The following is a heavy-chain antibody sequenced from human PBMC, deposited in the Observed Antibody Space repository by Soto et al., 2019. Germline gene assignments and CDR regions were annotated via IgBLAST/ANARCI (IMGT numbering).Heavy chain of an antibody. D-gene: IGHD3-22*01. J-gene: IGHJ4*02. CDR1: GGSISSGGYY. CDR3: ARVFTMKRPPHFDY. V-gene: IGHV4-31*03. CDR2: IYYSGST. Sequence: PSETLSLTCTVSGGSISSGGYYWSWIRQHPGKGLEWIGYIYYSGSTYYNPSLKSRVTISVDKSKNQFSLKLSSVTAADTAVYYCARVFTMKRPPHFDYWGRGTLVTVS.